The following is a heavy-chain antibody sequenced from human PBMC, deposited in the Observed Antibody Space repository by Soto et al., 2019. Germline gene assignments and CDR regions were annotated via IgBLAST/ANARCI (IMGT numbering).Heavy chain of an antibody. Sequence: LRLSCAASGFTFSSYEMNWVRQAPGKGLEWVSYISSSGSTIYYADSVKGRFTISRDNAKNSLYLQMNSLRAEDTAVYYCAPFYSGYGIFDYWGQGTLVTVSS. J-gene: IGHJ4*02. CDR1: GFTFSSYE. D-gene: IGHD5-12*01. CDR3: APFYSGYGIFDY. V-gene: IGHV3-48*03. CDR2: ISSSGSTI.